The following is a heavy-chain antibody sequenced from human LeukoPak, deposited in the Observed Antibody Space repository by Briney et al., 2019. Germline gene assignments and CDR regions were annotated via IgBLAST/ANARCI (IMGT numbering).Heavy chain of an antibody. V-gene: IGHV4-34*01. D-gene: IGHD5-12*01. J-gene: IGHJ6*02. CDR2: INHSGST. CDR3: ARGYRYSGYALGYYYYGMDV. Sequence: PPETLSLTCAVYGGSFSGYYWSWIRQPPGKGLEWIGEINHSGSTNYNPSLKSRVTISVDTSKNQFSLKLSSVTAADTAVYYCARGYRYSGYALGYYYYGMDVWGQGTTVTVSS. CDR1: GGSFSGYY.